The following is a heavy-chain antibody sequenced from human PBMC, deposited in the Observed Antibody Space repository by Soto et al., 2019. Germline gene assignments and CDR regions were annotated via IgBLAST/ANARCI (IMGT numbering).Heavy chain of an antibody. Sequence: PSETLSLTCAVYGGSFSGYYWSWIRQPPGKGLEWIGEINRSGSTNYNPSLKSRVTISVDTSKNQFSLKLSSVTAADTAVYYCARGRQKSSGWFQRNYFDYWGQGTLVTVSS. CDR1: GGSFSGYY. CDR3: ARGRQKSSGWFQRNYFDY. J-gene: IGHJ4*02. CDR2: INRSGST. V-gene: IGHV4-34*01. D-gene: IGHD6-19*01.